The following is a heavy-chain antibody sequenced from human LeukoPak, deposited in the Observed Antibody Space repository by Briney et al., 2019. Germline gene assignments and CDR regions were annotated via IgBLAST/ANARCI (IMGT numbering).Heavy chain of an antibody. CDR2: IYYSGST. CDR1: GGSISSSSYY. J-gene: IGHJ5*02. Sequence: PSETLSLTCTVSGGSISSSSYYWGWIRQPPGKGLEWIGSIYYSGSTYYNPSLKSRVTISVDTSKNQFSLKLSSVTAADTAVYYCARTIKPNWFDPWGQGTLVTVSS. V-gene: IGHV4-39*01. CDR3: ARTIKPNWFDP.